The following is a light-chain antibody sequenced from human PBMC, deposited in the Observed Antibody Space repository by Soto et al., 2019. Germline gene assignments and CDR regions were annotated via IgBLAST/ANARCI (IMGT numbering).Light chain of an antibody. J-gene: IGKJ1*01. V-gene: IGKV1-5*03. CDR3: HSYATWPPGT. Sequence: MGQYPNSRTSSVGDRVTITCRASQSISRWLAWYQQKPGAAPKLLIYEASTLESGVPSRFSVSGSGTEFTLTISSLQPEDFAVYFCHSYATWPPGTFAQGTKVDIK. CDR2: EAS. CDR1: QSISRW.